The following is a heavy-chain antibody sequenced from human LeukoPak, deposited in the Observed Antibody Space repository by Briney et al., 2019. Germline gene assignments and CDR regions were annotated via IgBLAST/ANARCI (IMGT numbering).Heavy chain of an antibody. D-gene: IGHD2/OR15-2a*01. CDR2: IKQDGSDK. Sequence: GGSLRLSCAGSGFIFGSYWMSWVRQAPGKGLEWVANIKQDGSDKYYVDSVKGRFTVSRDNDKNSLYLEMNWLRAEDTAMYFCARGCKSEPPARYGMDVWGRGTTVIVPS. CDR3: ARGCKSEPPARYGMDV. V-gene: IGHV3-7*01. J-gene: IGHJ6*02. CDR1: GFIFGSYW.